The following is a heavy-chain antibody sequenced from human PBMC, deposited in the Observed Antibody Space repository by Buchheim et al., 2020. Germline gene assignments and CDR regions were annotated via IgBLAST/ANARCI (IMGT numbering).Heavy chain of an antibody. CDR2: IYYSGST. CDR1: CGSISSYY. V-gene: IGHV4-59*08. Sequence: QVQLQESGPGLVKPSETLSLTCTVSCGSISSYYWSWIRQPPGKGLEWIGYIYYSGSTNYNPSLKSRVTISVDTSKNQLPLKLSSVTAADTAVYYCARHSITIFGVVTPFDPWGQGTL. CDR3: ARHSITIFGVVTPFDP. J-gene: IGHJ5*02. D-gene: IGHD3-3*01.